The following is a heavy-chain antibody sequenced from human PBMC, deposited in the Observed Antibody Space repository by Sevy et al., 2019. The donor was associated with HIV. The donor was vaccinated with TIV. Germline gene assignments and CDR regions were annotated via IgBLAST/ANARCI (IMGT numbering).Heavy chain of an antibody. J-gene: IGHJ4*02. Sequence: GESLKISCAASGFTFSSYAMHWVRQPPGKGLEWVAVISYDGSNKYYADSVKGRFTISRDNSKNTLYLQMNSLRAEDTAVYYCAREPARAQSYYFDYWGQGTLVTVSS. CDR3: AREPARAQSYYFDY. D-gene: IGHD4-4*01. CDR2: ISYDGSNK. CDR1: GFTFSSYA. V-gene: IGHV3-30-3*01.